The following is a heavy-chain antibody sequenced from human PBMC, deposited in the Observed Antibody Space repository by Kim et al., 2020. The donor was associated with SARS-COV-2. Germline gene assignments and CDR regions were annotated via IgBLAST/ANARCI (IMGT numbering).Heavy chain of an antibody. J-gene: IGHJ4*02. D-gene: IGHD2-2*01. V-gene: IGHV1-2*02. CDR3: ARDRRWGKGSCPDY. CDR1: GYTFTGYY. Sequence: ASVKVSCKASGYTFTGYYMHWVRQAPGQGLEWMGWINPNSGGTNYAQKFQGRVTMTRDTSISTAYMELSRLRSDDTAVYYCARDRRWGKGSCPDYWGQGALVTVSS. CDR2: INPNSGGT.